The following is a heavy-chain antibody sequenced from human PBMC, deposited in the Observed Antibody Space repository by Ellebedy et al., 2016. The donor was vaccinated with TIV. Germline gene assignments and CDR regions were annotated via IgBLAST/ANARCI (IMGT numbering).Heavy chain of an antibody. CDR1: GYTFTGYY. V-gene: IGHV1-2*02. J-gene: IGHJ4*02. CDR2: INPNSGGT. D-gene: IGHD1-26*01. CDR3: ASEHPTDPTRED. Sequence: AASVKVSCKASGYTFTGYYMHWVRQALGQGLEWMGWINPNSGGTNYAQKFQGRVTMTRDTSISTAYMELSRLRSDDTAVYYCASEHPTDPTREDWGQGTLVTVSS.